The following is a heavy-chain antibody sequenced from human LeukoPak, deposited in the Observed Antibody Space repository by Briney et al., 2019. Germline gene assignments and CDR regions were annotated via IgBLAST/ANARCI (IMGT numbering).Heavy chain of an antibody. CDR1: GGTFSSYA. Sequence: SVKVSCKASGGTFSSYAISWVRQAPGQGLEWMGRIIPIFGTANYAQKFQGRVTIATDESTSTAYMELSSLRSEDTAVYYCAREVDVGPYCGGDCYSDYWGQGTLVTVSS. J-gene: IGHJ4*02. CDR2: IIPIFGTA. D-gene: IGHD2-21*02. V-gene: IGHV1-69*05. CDR3: AREVDVGPYCGGDCYSDY.